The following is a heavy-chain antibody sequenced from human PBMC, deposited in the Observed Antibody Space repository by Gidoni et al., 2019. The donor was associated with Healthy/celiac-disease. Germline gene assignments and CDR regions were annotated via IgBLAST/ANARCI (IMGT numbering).Heavy chain of an antibody. V-gene: IGHV3-48*01. J-gene: IGHJ3*02. Sequence: EVQLVESGGGLVQPGGSLRLSCAASGFTFSSYSMNWVRQAPGKGLEWVSYISSSSSTIYYADSVKGRFTISRDNAKNSLYLQMNSLRAEDTAVFYCSRLERAGTTFDAFDIWGQGTMVTVSS. D-gene: IGHD1-1*01. CDR2: ISSSSSTI. CDR1: GFTFSSYS. CDR3: SRLERAGTTFDAFDI.